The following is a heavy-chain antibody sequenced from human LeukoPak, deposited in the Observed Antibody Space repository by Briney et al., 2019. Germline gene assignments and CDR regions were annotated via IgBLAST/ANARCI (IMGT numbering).Heavy chain of an antibody. CDR2: INHSGST. Sequence: PSETLSLTCAVYGGSFSGYYWSWIRQPPGKGPEWIGEINHSGSTNYNPSLKSRVTISVDTSKNQFSLKLSSVTAADTAVYYCARAYSPYCSGGSCNRAEYFQHWGQGTLVTVSS. J-gene: IGHJ1*01. CDR3: ARAYSPYCSGGSCNRAEYFQH. V-gene: IGHV4-34*01. CDR1: GGSFSGYY. D-gene: IGHD2-15*01.